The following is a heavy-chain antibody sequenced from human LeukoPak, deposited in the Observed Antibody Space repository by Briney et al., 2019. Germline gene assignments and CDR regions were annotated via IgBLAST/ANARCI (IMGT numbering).Heavy chain of an antibody. CDR1: GGSVSDYY. J-gene: IGHJ4*02. D-gene: IGHD1-26*01. Sequence: SETLSLTCTISGGSVSDYYWSWIRQSPGKGLEWIGYIYYTGSTTYNPSLKSRVTMSADTSKNQFSLKLSSVTAADTAVYYCARDLGYGSGSPGDYWGQGTLVTVSS. CDR3: ARDLGYGSGSPGDY. CDR2: IYYTGST. V-gene: IGHV4-59*02.